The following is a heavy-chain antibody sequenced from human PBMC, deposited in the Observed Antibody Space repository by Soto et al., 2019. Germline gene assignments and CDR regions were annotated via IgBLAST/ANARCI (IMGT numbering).Heavy chain of an antibody. V-gene: IGHV1-69*13. D-gene: IGHD3-3*01. Sequence: ASVKVSCKASGGTFSSYAISWVRQAPGQGLEWMGGIIPIFGTANYAQKFQGRVTITADESTSTAYMELSSLRSEDTAVYYCARGRVTIFGVVPRPYYYGMDVWGQGTTVTVSS. CDR1: GGTFSSYA. CDR2: IIPIFGTA. CDR3: ARGRVTIFGVVPRPYYYGMDV. J-gene: IGHJ6*02.